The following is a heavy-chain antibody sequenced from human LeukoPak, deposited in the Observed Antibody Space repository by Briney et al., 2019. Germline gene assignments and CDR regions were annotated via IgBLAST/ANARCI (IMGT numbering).Heavy chain of an antibody. J-gene: IGHJ4*02. V-gene: IGHV1-46*01. Sequence: ASVKVSCKASGYTFTSYYMHWVRQAPGQGLEWMGLINPSGSSTSYAQKFQGRLSLTRDMSTSTDYMELSRLRSDDTAVYYCARGPYYYDSSGYYQSRFDYWGQGTLVTVSS. D-gene: IGHD3-22*01. CDR2: INPSGSST. CDR3: ARGPYYYDSSGYYQSRFDY. CDR1: GYTFTSYY.